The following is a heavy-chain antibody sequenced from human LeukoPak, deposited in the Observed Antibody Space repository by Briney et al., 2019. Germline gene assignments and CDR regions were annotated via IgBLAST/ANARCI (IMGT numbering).Heavy chain of an antibody. J-gene: IGHJ4*02. Sequence: GRSLRLSCTASGFIFSNYAMDWVRQAPGKGLEWVAIISYDGSNKYYADSVKGRFTISRENSKNTLYLQMNSLRAEDTAVYYCARDSGSVRDYLDYWGQGTLVTVSS. CDR3: ARDSGSVRDYLDY. CDR2: ISYDGSNK. V-gene: IGHV3-30-3*01. D-gene: IGHD1-26*01. CDR1: GFIFSNYA.